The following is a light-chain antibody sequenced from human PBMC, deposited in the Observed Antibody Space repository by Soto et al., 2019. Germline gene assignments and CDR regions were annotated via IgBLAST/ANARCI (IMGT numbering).Light chain of an antibody. CDR1: QSVSSY. CDR3: QQYGSSPLT. Sequence: EILLTQSPCTLALSPGERATLSCRASQSVSSYLAWYQQKPGQAPRLLIYDASNRATGIPARFSGSGSGTDFTLTISRLEPEDFEVYYCQQYGSSPLTFGQGTKVDIK. CDR2: DAS. V-gene: IGKV3-20*01. J-gene: IGKJ1*01.